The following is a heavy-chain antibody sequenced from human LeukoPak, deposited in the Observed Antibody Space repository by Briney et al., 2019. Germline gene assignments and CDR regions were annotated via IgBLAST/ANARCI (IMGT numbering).Heavy chain of an antibody. Sequence: PSETLSLTCTVSGYSISSGYYWGWIRQPPGKGLEWIGSTYHSGSTYYNPSLKSRVTISVDTSKNQFSLKLSSVTAADTAVYYCARGLTMVRGDAFDIWGQGTMVTVSS. CDR1: GYSISSGYY. J-gene: IGHJ3*02. V-gene: IGHV4-38-2*02. CDR2: TYHSGST. D-gene: IGHD3-10*01. CDR3: ARGLTMVRGDAFDI.